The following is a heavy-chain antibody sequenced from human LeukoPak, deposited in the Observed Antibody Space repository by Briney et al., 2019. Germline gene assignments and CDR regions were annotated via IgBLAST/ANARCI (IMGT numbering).Heavy chain of an antibody. J-gene: IGHJ4*02. V-gene: IGHV3-23*01. D-gene: IGHD3-22*01. CDR3: ARDRPNYYGSDGHYYRRDGDY. CDR1: GFTFSIYA. CDR2: ITSRGEST. Sequence: PGGSLRLSCAASGFTFSIYAMSWVRQAPGNGLQWVSSITSRGESTWYVDSGKGRFTITRDNSENTLYLQMHSLRAEDTAVYYCARDRPNYYGSDGHYYRRDGDYWGRGTLVSVSS.